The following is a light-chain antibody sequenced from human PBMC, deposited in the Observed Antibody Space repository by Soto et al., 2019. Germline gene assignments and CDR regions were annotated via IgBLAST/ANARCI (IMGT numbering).Light chain of an antibody. Sequence: QSALTQPASVSGSPGQSITISCTGTSSDVGSYNLVSWYQQHPGKAPKLMIYEGSKRRSGVSNRFSGSKSGNTASLTISGLQAEDEADYYCCSYAGSSTYYVFGTGTKVPVL. CDR2: EGS. CDR1: SSDVGSYNL. CDR3: CSYAGSSTYYV. V-gene: IGLV2-23*01. J-gene: IGLJ1*01.